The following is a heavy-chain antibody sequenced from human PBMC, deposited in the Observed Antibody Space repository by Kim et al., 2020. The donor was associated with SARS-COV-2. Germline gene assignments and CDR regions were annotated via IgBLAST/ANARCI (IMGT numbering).Heavy chain of an antibody. D-gene: IGHD6-25*01. CDR3: VKQSAR. CDR2: INSNGDST. J-gene: IGHJ4*02. CDR1: GFSFSTYA. V-gene: IGHV3-64D*06. Sequence: GGSLRLSCSASGFSFSTYAMHWVRQAPGKGLEYVSAINSNGDSTFHADSVKGRFTISRDNSRNTLSFQMSSLRAEDTAVYYCVKQSARWGQGTHVTVSS.